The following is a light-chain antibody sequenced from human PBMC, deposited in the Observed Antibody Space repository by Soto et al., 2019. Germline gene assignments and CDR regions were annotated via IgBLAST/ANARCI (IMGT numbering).Light chain of an antibody. CDR2: GAS. CDR3: QQYNNWPLT. J-gene: IGKJ4*01. Sequence: EIVMTQSPATLSVFPGERATLSCRASQSVRSNLAWYQQKAGQAPRLLIYGASTRATAIPARFSGSGSGTEFTLTISSLQSEDFALYYCQQYNNWPLTFGGGTQVEIK. V-gene: IGKV3-15*01. CDR1: QSVRSN.